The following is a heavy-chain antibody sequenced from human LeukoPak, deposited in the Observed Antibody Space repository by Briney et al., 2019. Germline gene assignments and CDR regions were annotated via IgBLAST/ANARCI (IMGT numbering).Heavy chain of an antibody. CDR1: GFIFSRYG. Sequence: GGSLRLSCAASGFIFSRYGMHWVRQAPGKGLEWVAVIWYDGSNKYYADSVKGRFTISRDNSKNTLYPQVNSLRAEDTAVYYCARDELAVAKKGFLDYWGQGTLVTVSS. J-gene: IGHJ4*02. CDR2: IWYDGSNK. D-gene: IGHD6-19*01. CDR3: ARDELAVAKKGFLDY. V-gene: IGHV3-33*01.